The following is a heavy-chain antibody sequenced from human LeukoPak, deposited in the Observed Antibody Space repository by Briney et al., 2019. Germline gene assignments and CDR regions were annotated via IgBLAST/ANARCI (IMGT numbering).Heavy chain of an antibody. CDR3: ARGVYGGNSYYYYYGMDV. D-gene: IGHD4-23*01. CDR2: IIPIFGTA. Sequence: GASVKVSCKASGGTFSSYAISWVRQAPGQGLEWMGGIIPIFGTANYAQKFQGRVTITADESTSTAYMELSSLRSGDTAVYYCARGVYGGNSYYYYYGMDVWGQGTTVTVSS. V-gene: IGHV1-69*13. CDR1: GGTFSSYA. J-gene: IGHJ6*02.